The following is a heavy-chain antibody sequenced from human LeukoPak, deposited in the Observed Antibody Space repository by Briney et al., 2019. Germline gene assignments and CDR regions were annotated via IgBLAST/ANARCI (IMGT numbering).Heavy chain of an antibody. J-gene: IGHJ6*03. CDR1: GFTFSSYS. V-gene: IGHV3-21*04. Sequence: GGSLRLSCAASGFTFSSYSMNWVRQAPGKGLEWVSFISTSSSYIYYADSVKGRFTISRDNSKNTLFLQVNSLRAEDTAIYYCAKNGDRGAYCSGGSCYPYYYYYMDVWGKGTTVTISS. CDR2: ISTSSSYI. CDR3: AKNGDRGAYCSGGSCYPYYYYYMDV. D-gene: IGHD2-15*01.